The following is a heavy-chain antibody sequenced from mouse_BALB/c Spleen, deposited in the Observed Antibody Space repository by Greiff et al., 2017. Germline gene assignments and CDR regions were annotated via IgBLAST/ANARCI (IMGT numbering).Heavy chain of an antibody. CDR2: IRNKANGYTT. D-gene: IGHD1-1*01. V-gene: IGHV7-3*02. CDR3: AREIYYYGSRAMDY. CDR1: GFTFTDYY. Sequence: VQLKESGGGLVQPGGSLRLSCATSGFTFTDYYMSWVRQPPGKALEWLGFIRNKANGYTTEYSASVKGRFTISRDNSQSILYLQMNTLRAEDSATYYCAREIYYYGSRAMDYWGQGTSVTVSS. J-gene: IGHJ4*01.